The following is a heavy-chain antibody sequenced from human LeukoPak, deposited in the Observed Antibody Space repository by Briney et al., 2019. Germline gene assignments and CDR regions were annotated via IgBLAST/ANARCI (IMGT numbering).Heavy chain of an antibody. CDR3: ATPGPDYSNPPYYYYYYMDV. J-gene: IGHJ6*03. V-gene: IGHV1-46*01. D-gene: IGHD4-11*01. CDR2: INPSGGST. Sequence: ASVKVSCKASGYTFTSYYMHWVRQAPGQGLEWMGIINPSGGSTSYAQKFQGRVTMTRDTSKNQFSLKLSSVTAADTAVYYCATPGPDYSNPPYYYYYYMDVWGKGTTVTVSS. CDR1: GYTFTSYY.